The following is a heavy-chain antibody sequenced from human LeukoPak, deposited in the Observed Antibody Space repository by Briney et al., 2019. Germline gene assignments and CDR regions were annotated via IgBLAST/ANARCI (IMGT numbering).Heavy chain of an antibody. J-gene: IGHJ3*02. Sequence: GGSLRLSCAASGFTFSSYSMTWVRQAPGKGLEWVSYISSSSTIYYADSVKGRFTISRDNAKNSLYLQMNSLRDEDTAVYYCARDLTAYYDFWSGYFPHIDAFDIWGQGTMVTVSS. CDR3: ARDLTAYYDFWSGYFPHIDAFDI. CDR2: ISSSSTI. CDR1: GFTFSSYS. D-gene: IGHD3-3*01. V-gene: IGHV3-48*02.